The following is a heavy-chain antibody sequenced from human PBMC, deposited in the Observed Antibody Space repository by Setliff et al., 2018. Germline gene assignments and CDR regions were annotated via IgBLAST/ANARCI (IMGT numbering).Heavy chain of an antibody. J-gene: IGHJ4*02. Sequence: ASVKVSCKASGGTFSSYAISWVRQAPGQGLEWMGGIIPILGIANYAQKFQGRVTITADKSTSTAYMELSSLRSEDTAVYYCASSSAHYGDSSPFDYWGQGTLVTVSS. CDR3: ASSSAHYGDSSPFDY. CDR1: GGTFSSYA. D-gene: IGHD4-17*01. V-gene: IGHV1-69*10. CDR2: IIPILGIA.